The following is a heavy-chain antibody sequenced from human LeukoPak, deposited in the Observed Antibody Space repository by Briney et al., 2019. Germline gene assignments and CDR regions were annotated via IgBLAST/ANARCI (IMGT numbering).Heavy chain of an antibody. V-gene: IGHV4-34*01. Sequence: SETLSLTCAVYGGSFSGYYWSWIRQPPGKGLEWIGEINHSGSTNYNPSLKSRVTISVDTSKNQFSLKLSSVTAADTAVYYCARGNSYGPAYYFDYWGQGTLVTVSS. J-gene: IGHJ4*02. CDR2: INHSGST. CDR1: GGSFSGYY. D-gene: IGHD5-18*01. CDR3: ARGNSYGPAYYFDY.